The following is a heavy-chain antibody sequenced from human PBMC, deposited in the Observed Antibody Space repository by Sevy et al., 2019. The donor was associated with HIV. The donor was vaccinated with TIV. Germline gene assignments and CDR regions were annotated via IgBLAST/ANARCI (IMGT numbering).Heavy chain of an antibody. CDR1: GYTFSDSGYY. D-gene: IGHD3-3*01. CDR3: ARESYDFWTGPVDYDYGMDV. J-gene: IGHJ6*02. V-gene: IGHV1-2*02. CDR2: INPKSGAT. Sequence: ASVKVSCKASGYTFSDSGYYVHWVRQAPGQGLEWMGWINPKSGATNYSQKFQGRVTMTRDTSVSTANMELSRLTSDDTAVYYCARESYDFWTGPVDYDYGMDVWGQGTTVTVSS.